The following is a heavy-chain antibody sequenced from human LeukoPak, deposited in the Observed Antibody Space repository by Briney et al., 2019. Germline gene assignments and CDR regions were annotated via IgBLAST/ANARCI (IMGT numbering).Heavy chain of an antibody. CDR2: IYYSGST. CDR3: ARTTVTTMRAFDI. Sequence: SETLSLTCTVSGGSISSSSYYWGWIRQPPGKGLEWIGSIYYSGSTYYNPSLKSRVTISVDRSKNQFSLKLSSVTAADTAVYYCARTTVTTMRAFDIWGQGTMVTVSS. J-gene: IGHJ3*02. V-gene: IGHV4-39*07. D-gene: IGHD4-17*01. CDR1: GGSISSSSYY.